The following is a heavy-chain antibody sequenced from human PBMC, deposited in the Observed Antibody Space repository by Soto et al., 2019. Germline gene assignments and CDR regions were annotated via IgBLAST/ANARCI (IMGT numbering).Heavy chain of an antibody. V-gene: IGHV3-23*01. CDR1: GFTFSTNA. CDR3: ATDSPLTHYYQDLYY. J-gene: IGHJ4*02. CDR2: MDTNGGAT. D-gene: IGHD3-9*01. Sequence: DVQLLESGGGLVQPGGSLRLSCVASGFTFSTNAMSWVRQAPGKGLEWVSAMDTNGGATYYADSVKGRFTISRDNSQNTLYLQMNSLRAEDTAVYHCATDSPLTHYYQDLYYWGQGTLVTVSS.